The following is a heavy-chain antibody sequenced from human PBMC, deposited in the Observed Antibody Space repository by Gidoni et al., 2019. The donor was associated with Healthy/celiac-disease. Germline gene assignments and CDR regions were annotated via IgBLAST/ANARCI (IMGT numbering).Heavy chain of an antibody. CDR1: GGTFRSYT. D-gene: IGHD1-26*01. J-gene: IGHJ4*02. CDR2: IIPTLGIA. Sequence: QVQLVQSVAAVKKPRSSVKVSCKASGGTFRSYTISWVRQAPGQGLEWMGRIIPTLGIANYAQKFQGRVTITADKSTSTAYMELSSLRSEDTAVYYCARVGAEMANDYWGQGTLVTVSS. CDR3: ARVGAEMANDY. V-gene: IGHV1-69*02.